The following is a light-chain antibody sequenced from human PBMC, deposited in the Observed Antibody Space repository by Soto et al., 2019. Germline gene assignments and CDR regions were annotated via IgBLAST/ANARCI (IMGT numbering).Light chain of an antibody. J-gene: IGLJ1*01. Sequence: SVLTQPPSASGAPVQRVAFSCSGSRSNIGSSNVNWFQQFPGTASKLIITVSDQRPSGVPDRFSGSKSGTSGSLAISGLQSEDEADYYCAVWDDSLKAYIFGAGTKSNVV. CDR2: VSD. CDR1: RSNIGSSN. V-gene: IGLV1-44*01. CDR3: AVWDDSLKAYI.